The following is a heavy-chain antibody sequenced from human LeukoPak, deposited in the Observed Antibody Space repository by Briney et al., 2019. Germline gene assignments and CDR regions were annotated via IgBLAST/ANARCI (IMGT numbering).Heavy chain of an antibody. J-gene: IGHJ4*02. V-gene: IGHV4-34*01. CDR1: GGSFSCYY. D-gene: IGHD3-10*02. Sequence: PSETLSLSCAVYGGSFSCYYWSWIRRPPGKGLEWIGEINHSGSTNYNPSLKSRVTISVDTSKNQFSLKLSSVTAADTAVYYCASMLANWGQGTLVTVSS. CDR3: ASMLAN. CDR2: INHSGST.